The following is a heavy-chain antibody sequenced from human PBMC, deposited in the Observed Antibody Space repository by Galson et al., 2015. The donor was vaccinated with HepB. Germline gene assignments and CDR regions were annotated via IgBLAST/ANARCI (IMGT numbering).Heavy chain of an antibody. CDR1: GYTFTNYA. CDR2: INAGNGNT. CDR3: ARADWNPIKTPDNWFDS. Sequence: SVKVSCKASGYTFTNYAIHWVRQAPGQRLEWMGWINAGNGNTKYSQKFQGRVTITRDTSASTAYMEVSSLRSEDTAMYYCARADWNPIKTPDNWFDSWGQGTLVTVSS. V-gene: IGHV1-3*01. J-gene: IGHJ5*01. D-gene: IGHD1-1*01.